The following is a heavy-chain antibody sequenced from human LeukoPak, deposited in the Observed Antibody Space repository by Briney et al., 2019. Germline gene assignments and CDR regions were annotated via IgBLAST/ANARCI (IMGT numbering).Heavy chain of an antibody. J-gene: IGHJ4*02. CDR3: ARASLHYYDSSGYLDY. Sequence: GGSLRLSCAASGFTVSSNYMSWVRQAPGKGLEWVSVIYSGGSTYYADSVKGRFTISRDNSKNTLYLQMNSLRAEDTAVYYCARASLHYYDSSGYLDYWGQGTLVIVSS. CDR1: GFTVSSNY. V-gene: IGHV3-53*01. CDR2: IYSGGST. D-gene: IGHD3-22*01.